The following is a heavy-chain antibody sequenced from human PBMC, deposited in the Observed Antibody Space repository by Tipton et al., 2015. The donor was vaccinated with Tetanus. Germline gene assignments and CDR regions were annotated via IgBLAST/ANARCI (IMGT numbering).Heavy chain of an antibody. CDR1: GGSVSSYY. CDR2: VSSSGNS. V-gene: IGHV4-59*02. CDR3: ARANYEFPKKGPFDS. J-gene: IGHJ4*02. Sequence: TLSLTCTVSGGSVSSYYWTWFRQPPGKRLEWIGFVSSSGNSNYSPPLTGRVSMSLDTSKQQFSLRLTSVTAAGTAVYYCARANYEFPKKGPFDSWGQGALVIVSS. D-gene: IGHD3-3*01.